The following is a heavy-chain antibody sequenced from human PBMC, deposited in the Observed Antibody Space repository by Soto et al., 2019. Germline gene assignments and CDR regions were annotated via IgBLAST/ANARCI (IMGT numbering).Heavy chain of an antibody. D-gene: IGHD3-10*01. CDR3: ARDLQYYYGSGSYYNRSGYSVPYYYYGMDV. V-gene: IGHV1-69*01. CDR1: GGTFSSYA. J-gene: IGHJ6*01. CDR2: IIPIFGTA. Sequence: QVQLVQSGAEVKKPGSSVKVSCKASGGTFSSYAISWVRQAPGQGLEWMGGIIPIFGTANYAQKFQGRVTITADESTSTAYMELSSLRSEDTAVYYCARDLQYYYGSGSYYNRSGYSVPYYYYGMDVW.